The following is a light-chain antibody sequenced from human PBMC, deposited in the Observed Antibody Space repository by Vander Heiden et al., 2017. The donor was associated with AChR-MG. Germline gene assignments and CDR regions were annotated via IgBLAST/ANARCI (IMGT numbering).Light chain of an antibody. V-gene: IGKV3-15*01. CDR3: QQYKNWPPIT. CDR1: QSVSSN. CDR2: GAS. Sequence: EIVMTQSPATLSVSPGERATLSCRASQSVSSNLAWYQQKPGQAPRLLIYGASTRATGIPARFSGSGYGTEFTLTISSRQSEDFAVYYCQQYKNWPPITFGQGTRLDIK. J-gene: IGKJ5*01.